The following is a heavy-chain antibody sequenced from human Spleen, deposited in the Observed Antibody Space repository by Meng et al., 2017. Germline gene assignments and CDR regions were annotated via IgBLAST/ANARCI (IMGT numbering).Heavy chain of an antibody. Sequence: ASVKVSCKASGYTFTSYDINWVRQATGQGLEWMGWMNPNSGNTGYAQKFQGRVTITRNTSISTAYMELSSLRSEDTAVYYCARDGSGSYYNAGWFDPWGQGTLVTVSS. CDR3: ARDGSGSYYNAGWFDP. D-gene: IGHD3-10*01. V-gene: IGHV1-8*03. CDR1: GYTFTSYD. CDR2: MNPNSGNT. J-gene: IGHJ5*02.